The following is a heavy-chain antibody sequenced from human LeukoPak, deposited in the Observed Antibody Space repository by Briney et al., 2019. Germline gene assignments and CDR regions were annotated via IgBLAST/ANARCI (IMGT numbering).Heavy chain of an antibody. CDR1: GFTFSSYA. V-gene: IGHV3-23*01. D-gene: IGHD2-21*02. J-gene: IGHJ3*02. CDR3: ARGCGGDCYSQADDAFDI. Sequence: GGSLRLSCAASGFTFSSYAMSWVRQAPGKGLEWVSAMSDSGGTTYYADSVKGRFTISRDNSKNMLYLQMNSLRVEDTAIYYCARGCGGDCYSQADDAFDIWGQGTMVTVSS. CDR2: MSDSGGTT.